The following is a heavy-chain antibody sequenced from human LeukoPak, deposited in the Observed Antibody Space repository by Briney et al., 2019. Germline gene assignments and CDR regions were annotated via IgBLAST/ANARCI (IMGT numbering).Heavy chain of an antibody. D-gene: IGHD3-9*01. V-gene: IGHV3-11*04. CDR3: ERSRFSLYYDILTGYFDY. J-gene: IGHJ4*02. CDR2: ITSSGSTQ. Sequence: PGGSLRLSCAASGFTFSDYYMSWIRQAPGKGLEWVSYITSSGSTQHYADSVKGRFTISRDSAKNSLYLQMNSLRAEDTAVYYCERSRFSLYYDILTGYFDYWGQGTLVTVSS. CDR1: GFTFSDYY.